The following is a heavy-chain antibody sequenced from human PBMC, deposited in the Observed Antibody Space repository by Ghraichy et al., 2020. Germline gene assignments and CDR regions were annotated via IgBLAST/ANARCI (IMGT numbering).Heavy chain of an antibody. CDR1: GFTFSSYW. CDR3: ASFEVERN. J-gene: IGHJ4*02. D-gene: IGHD2-2*01. Sequence: GGSLRLSCAASGFTFSSYWMAWVRQAPGKGLEWVASMKHDGSGEFYLASVKGRFTISRDNAKNSLYLQMNNLRAEDTAMYYCASFEVERNWGQGTLVTVSP. CDR2: MKHDGSGE. V-gene: IGHV3-7*03.